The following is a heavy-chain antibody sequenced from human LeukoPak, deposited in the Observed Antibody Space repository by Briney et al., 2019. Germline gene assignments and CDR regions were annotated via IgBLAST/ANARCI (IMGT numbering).Heavy chain of an antibody. CDR3: AKDRDDFWSGYMSDRCFQH. V-gene: IGHV3-23*01. CDR1: GFTFSSYA. CDR2: ISGSGGST. D-gene: IGHD3-3*01. Sequence: GSLRLSCAASGFTFSSYAMSWVRQAPGKGLEWVSAISGSGGSTYYADSVKGRFTVSRDNSKNTLYLQMNSLRAEDTAVYYCAKDRDDFWSGYMSDRCFQHWGQGTLVTVSS. J-gene: IGHJ1*01.